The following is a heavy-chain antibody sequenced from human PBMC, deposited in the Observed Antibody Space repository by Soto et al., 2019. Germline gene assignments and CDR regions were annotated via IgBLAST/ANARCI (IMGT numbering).Heavy chain of an antibody. CDR3: ARGGSAVDF. CDR2: IKQDGSEE. J-gene: IGHJ3*01. Sequence: GGSLRLSCAASGFTFGSYWMTWVRQAPGKGLEWMANIKQDGSEEYYVDSVKGRFTISRDNAKTSLYLQMNSLRAEDTAVYFCARGGSAVDFWGQGTMVTVSS. D-gene: IGHD2-15*01. V-gene: IGHV3-7*01. CDR1: GFTFGSYW.